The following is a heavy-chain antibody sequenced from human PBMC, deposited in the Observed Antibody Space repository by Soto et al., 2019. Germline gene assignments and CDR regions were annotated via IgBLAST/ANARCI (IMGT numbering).Heavy chain of an antibody. CDR3: ARYDVSSSPYGMDV. V-gene: IGHV4-30-4*08. Sequence: SETLSLTCTVSGGSIGSGGYYWSWIRQHPGKGLEWIGYIYYSGSTYYNPSLKSRVTISVDTSKNQFSLKLSSVTAADTAVYYCARYDVSSSPYGMDVWGQGTTVTVSS. J-gene: IGHJ6*02. CDR2: IYYSGST. D-gene: IGHD6-13*01. CDR1: GGSIGSGGYY.